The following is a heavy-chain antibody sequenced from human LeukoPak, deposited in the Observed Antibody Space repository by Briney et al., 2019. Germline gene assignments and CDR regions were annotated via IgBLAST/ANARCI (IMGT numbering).Heavy chain of an antibody. CDR2: ISGSGGST. CDR1: GFTFSSYA. D-gene: IGHD3-3*01. CDR3: ARRPDRRTIFGAVTWNYYFDY. Sequence: GGSLRLSCAASGFTFSSYAMSWVRQALGKGLEWVSAISGSGGSTYYADSVKGRFTISRDNSKNTLYLQMNSLRAEDTAVYYCARRPDRRTIFGAVTWNYYFDYWGQGTLVTVSS. V-gene: IGHV3-23*01. J-gene: IGHJ4*02.